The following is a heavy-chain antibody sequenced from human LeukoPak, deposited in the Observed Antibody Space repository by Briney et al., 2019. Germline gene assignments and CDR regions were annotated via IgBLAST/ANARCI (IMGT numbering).Heavy chain of an antibody. V-gene: IGHV4-39*01. CDR3: ARQTAITMVRGKILVFDY. CDR2: IYYTGST. Sequence: SETLSLTCTVSGGSISSSSYYWGWIRQPPGKGLEWIGSIYYTGSTNYNPSLKSRVTISVDTSKNQFSLKLSSVTAADTAVYYCARQTAITMVRGKILVFDYWGQGTLVTVSS. CDR1: GGSISSSSYY. J-gene: IGHJ4*02. D-gene: IGHD3-10*01.